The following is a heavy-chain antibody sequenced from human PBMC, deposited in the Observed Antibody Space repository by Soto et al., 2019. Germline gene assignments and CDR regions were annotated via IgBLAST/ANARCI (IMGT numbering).Heavy chain of an antibody. CDR1: GGSISSSSYY. V-gene: IGHV4-39*01. J-gene: IGHJ3*02. D-gene: IGHD2-15*01. Sequence: SETLSLTCTVSGGSISSSSYYWGWIRQPPGKGLEWIGSIDYSGSTYYNPSLKSRVTTSVDTSKNQFSVKLNSVTAADTAVYYCARHEILVVTKWDDFDIWGQGTMVTVSS. CDR2: IDYSGST. CDR3: ARHEILVVTKWDDFDI.